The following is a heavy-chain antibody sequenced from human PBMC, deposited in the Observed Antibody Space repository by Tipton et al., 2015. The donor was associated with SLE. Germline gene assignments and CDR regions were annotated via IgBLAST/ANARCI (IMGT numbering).Heavy chain of an antibody. CDR1: GGSVSSGSYY. CDR3: ASVMITFGGVIGDAFDI. Sequence: TLSLTCTVSGGSVSSGSYYWSWIRQPPGKGLEWIGYIYHSGSTYYNPSLKSRVTISVDRSKNQFSLKLSSVTAADTAVYYCASVMITFGGVIGDAFDIWGQGTMVTVSS. J-gene: IGHJ3*02. V-gene: IGHV4-30-2*02. CDR2: IYHSGST. D-gene: IGHD3-16*02.